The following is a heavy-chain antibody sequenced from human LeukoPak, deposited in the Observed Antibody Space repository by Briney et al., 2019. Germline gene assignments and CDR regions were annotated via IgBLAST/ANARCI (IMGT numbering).Heavy chain of an antibody. D-gene: IGHD5-24*01. CDR2: ISSKGTYI. V-gene: IGHV3-21*06. CDR1: GFTFSASN. CDR3: ARVRDGYKPPKLSSYYYMDV. Sequence: GGSLRLSCEVSGFTFSASNMNWVRQAPGKGLEWVSYISSKGTYINYADSVKGRFTTSRDNAKSSVYLQMSSLRAEDTAVYYCARVRDGYKPPKLSSYYYMDVWGKGTTVTISS. J-gene: IGHJ6*03.